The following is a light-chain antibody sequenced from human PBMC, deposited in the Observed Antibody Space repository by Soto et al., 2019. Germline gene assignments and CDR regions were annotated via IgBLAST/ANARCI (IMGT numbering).Light chain of an antibody. J-gene: IGKJ4*01. CDR1: QSISSY. CDR2: AAS. V-gene: IGKV1-39*01. Sequence: DIQMTQSPSSLSASVGDRVTITCRASQSISSYLNWYQQKPGKAPKLLIYAASSLQSGVPSGFSGSGSGTDFTLTISSLQPADFATYYCQQSYSTPLTFGGGTKVEIK. CDR3: QQSYSTPLT.